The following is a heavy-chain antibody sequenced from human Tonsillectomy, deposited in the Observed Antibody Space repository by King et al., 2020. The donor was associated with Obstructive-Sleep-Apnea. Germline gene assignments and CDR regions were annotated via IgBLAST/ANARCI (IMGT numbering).Heavy chain of an antibody. D-gene: IGHD3-22*01. Sequence: VQLVESGGGLVQPGGSLRLSCAASGFTFSKYAMTWVRQAPGKGLEWISGISGSGGSTYYAESVKDRFTISRDNSKSSLYLLMNSLRAEDTAVYYCAKSVISMIVLDAFDIWGQGTMVTVSS. CDR1: GFTFSKYA. J-gene: IGHJ3*02. CDR2: ISGSGGST. V-gene: IGHV3-23*04. CDR3: AKSVISMIVLDAFDI.